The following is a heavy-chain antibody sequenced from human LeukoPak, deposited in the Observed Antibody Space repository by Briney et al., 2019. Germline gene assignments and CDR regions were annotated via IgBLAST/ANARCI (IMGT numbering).Heavy chain of an antibody. CDR3: ARGSLYYDYVWGSYRFWYSDY. CDR2: INHSGST. J-gene: IGHJ4*02. Sequence: PSETLSLTCAVYGGSFSGYYWSWIRQPPGKGLEWIGEINHSGSTNYNPSLKSRVTISVDTSKNQFSLKLSSVTAADTAVYYCARGSLYYDYVWGSYRFWYSDYWGQGTLVTVSS. CDR1: GGSFSGYY. D-gene: IGHD3-16*02. V-gene: IGHV4-34*01.